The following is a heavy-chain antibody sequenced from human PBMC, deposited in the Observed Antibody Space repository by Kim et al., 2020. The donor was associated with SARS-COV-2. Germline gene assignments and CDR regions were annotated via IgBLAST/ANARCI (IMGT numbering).Heavy chain of an antibody. V-gene: IGHV3-23*01. J-gene: IGHJ4*02. D-gene: IGHD2-2*01. CDR2: ISDGGTRT. CDR1: GSTFGRFA. CDR3: DASDY. Sequence: GGSLRLSCEASGSTFGRFAMSWARQAPGKGLEWVSTISDGGTRTHYADSVKGRFTISRDNSKSTLFLHMNSLKAEDTAIYYCDASDYWGQGSLVTVSS.